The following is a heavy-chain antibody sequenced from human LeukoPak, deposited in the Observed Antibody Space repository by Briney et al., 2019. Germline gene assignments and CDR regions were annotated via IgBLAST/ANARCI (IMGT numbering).Heavy chain of an antibody. CDR2: IYPRGGF. D-gene: IGHD4/OR15-4a*01. V-gene: IGHV3-66*02. CDR1: GFSFSRAW. Sequence: GGSLRLSCAASGFSFSRAWMSWVRQAPGKGLEWVAIIYPRGGFFHADSVKGRFTISRDNSKNTLYLQMNSLRAEDTAVYYCARRAGAYSHPYDYWGQGTLVTVSS. J-gene: IGHJ4*02. CDR3: ARRAGAYSHPYDY.